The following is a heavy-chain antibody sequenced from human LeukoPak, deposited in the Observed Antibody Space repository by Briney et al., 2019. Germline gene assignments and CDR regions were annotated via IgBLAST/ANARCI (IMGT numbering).Heavy chain of an antibody. CDR1: GGSISSYY. J-gene: IGHJ5*02. D-gene: IGHD2-15*01. V-gene: IGHV4-4*07. Sequence: PSETLSLTCTVSGGSISSYYWSWIRQPAGKGLEWIGRIYTSGSTNYNPSLKSRVTMSVDTSKNQFSLKLSSVTAADTAVYYCARDHGYCSGGSCFNWFDPWGQGTLVTVSS. CDR2: IYTSGST. CDR3: ARDHGYCSGGSCFNWFDP.